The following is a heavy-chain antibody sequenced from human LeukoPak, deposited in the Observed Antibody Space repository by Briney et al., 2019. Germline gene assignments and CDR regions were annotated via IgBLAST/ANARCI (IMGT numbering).Heavy chain of an antibody. CDR2: IYYSGST. Sequence: SETLSLTCTVSGGSISSYYWSWIRQPPGKGLEWIGYIYYSGSTNYNPSLKSRVTISVDTSKNQLSLKLSSVTAADTAVYYCARDSGGSFDYYYGMDVWGQGTTVTVSS. D-gene: IGHD1-26*01. J-gene: IGHJ6*02. CDR3: ARDSGGSFDYYYGMDV. CDR1: GGSISSYY. V-gene: IGHV4-59*01.